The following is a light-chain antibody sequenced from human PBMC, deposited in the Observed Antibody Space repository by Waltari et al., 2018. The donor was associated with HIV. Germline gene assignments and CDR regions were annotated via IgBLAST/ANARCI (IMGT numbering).Light chain of an antibody. J-gene: IGLJ3*02. Sequence: NFKLTQPLSVSESPGKTVTISCTRSSGNIASNYGQWYQQRPGSAPTPVIYEDNQSPSGVPDRFSCSIDSSSNSASLTISGLKTEDEADYYCQSYDSNDPWVFGGGTKLTVL. CDR2: EDN. CDR3: QSYDSNDPWV. V-gene: IGLV6-57*04. CDR1: SGNIASNY.